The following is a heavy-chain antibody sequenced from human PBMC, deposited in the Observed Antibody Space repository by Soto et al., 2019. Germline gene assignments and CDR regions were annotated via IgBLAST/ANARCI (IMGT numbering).Heavy chain of an antibody. CDR1: GYTFTIYY. V-gene: IGHV1-46*01. D-gene: IGHD5-12*01. CDR2: INPSGGST. J-gene: IGHJ4*02. CDR3: AIDGYNLYDFDY. Sequence: AASVKVSCKASGYTFTIYYMHWVRQAPGQGLEWMGIINPSGGSTSYAQKFQGRVTMTRDTSTSTVYMELSSLRSEDTAVYYCAIDGYNLYDFDYWGQGTLVTISS.